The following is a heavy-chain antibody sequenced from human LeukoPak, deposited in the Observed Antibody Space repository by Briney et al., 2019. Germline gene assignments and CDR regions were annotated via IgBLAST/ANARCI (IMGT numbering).Heavy chain of an antibody. V-gene: IGHV3-48*02. D-gene: IGHD5-18*01. CDR3: AIGYSYGHLDY. CDR1: GFTFSSYS. J-gene: IGHJ4*02. Sequence: GGSLGLSCAASGFTFSSYSMNWVRQAPGKGLEWVSYISSSSSTIYYADSVKGRFTISRDNAKNSLYLQMNSLRDEDTAVYYCAIGYSYGHLDYWGQGTLVTVSS. CDR2: ISSSSSTI.